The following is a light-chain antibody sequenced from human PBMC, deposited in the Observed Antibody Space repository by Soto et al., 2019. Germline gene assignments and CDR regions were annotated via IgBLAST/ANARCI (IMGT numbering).Light chain of an antibody. Sequence: QSALTQPASVSESPGQSITISCIGNSSDVGAFNYVSWYQHHPGKAPKLIIYDVTDRPSGVSNRFSASKSGNTASLTISGLQAEDEADYYCSSYTTRNTEAFGTGTKVTVL. V-gene: IGLV2-14*03. CDR3: SSYTTRNTEA. CDR2: DVT. J-gene: IGLJ1*01. CDR1: SSDVGAFNY.